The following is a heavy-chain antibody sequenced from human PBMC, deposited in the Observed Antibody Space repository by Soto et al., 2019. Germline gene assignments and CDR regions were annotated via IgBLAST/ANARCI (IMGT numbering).Heavy chain of an antibody. Sequence: SETLSLTCAVYGGSFSYYYWTWIRQPPGKGLEWIGEINHSGSTNYKPSLKSRVTMSVDTSKNQSSLKLSSVTAADTAVYYCARGPDIVATITRSFDFWGQGILVTVSS. CDR1: GGSFSYYY. D-gene: IGHD5-12*01. CDR3: ARGPDIVATITRSFDF. V-gene: IGHV4-34*01. J-gene: IGHJ4*02. CDR2: INHSGST.